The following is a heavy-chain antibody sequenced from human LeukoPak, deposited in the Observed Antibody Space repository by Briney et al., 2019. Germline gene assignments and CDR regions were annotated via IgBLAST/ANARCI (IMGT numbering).Heavy chain of an antibody. D-gene: IGHD3-3*01. CDR3: ARDRYYDFWSGYRQYYYYMDV. CDR1: GYTFTSYG. CDR2: ISAYNGNT. Sequence: AASVKVSCKASGYTFTSYGISWVRQAPGQGLEWMGWISAYNGNTNYAQKLQGRVTMTTDTSTSTAYMELRSLRSDDTAVYYCARDRYYDFWSGYRQYYYYMDVWGKGTTVTVSS. V-gene: IGHV1-18*01. J-gene: IGHJ6*03.